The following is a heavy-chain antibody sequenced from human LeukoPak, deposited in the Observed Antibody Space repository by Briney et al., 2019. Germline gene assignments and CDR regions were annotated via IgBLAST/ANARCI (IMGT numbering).Heavy chain of an antibody. CDR2: VNPNSGDT. Sequence: GASVKVSCKASGYTFTGYYLHWVRQAPGQGLEWMGWVNPNSGDTKYAQNFQGRVTMTRDTSINTAFMELSRLKSDDTAIYYCAREATVVAVGTAGINFDYWGQGTLVTVSS. J-gene: IGHJ4*02. CDR1: GYTFTGYY. V-gene: IGHV1-2*02. D-gene: IGHD6-13*01. CDR3: AREATVVAVGTAGINFDY.